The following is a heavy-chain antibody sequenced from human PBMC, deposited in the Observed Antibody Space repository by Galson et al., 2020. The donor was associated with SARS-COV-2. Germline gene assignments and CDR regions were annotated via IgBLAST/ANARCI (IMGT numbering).Heavy chain of an antibody. V-gene: IGHV3-53*01. J-gene: IGHJ6*02. CDR2: IYSDGST. CDR1: GFTVSDNY. D-gene: IGHD3-16*01. CDR3: ARDRGGGYGLDV. Sequence: GESLKISCAASGFTVSDNYMSWVRQAPGKGLEWVSVIYSDGSTSYADSVKGRITISRDTSKNTLYLQMNSLRAEASAVYYCARDRGGGYGLDVWGQGTTVSVSS.